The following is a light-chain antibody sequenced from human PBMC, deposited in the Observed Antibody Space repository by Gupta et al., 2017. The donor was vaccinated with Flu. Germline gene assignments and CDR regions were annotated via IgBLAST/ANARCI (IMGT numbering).Light chain of an antibody. CDR1: HSVSSSY. J-gene: IGKJ2*03. V-gene: IGKV3-20*01. Sequence: ESVLTQSPGTLSLSPGEKATLSCMASHSVSSSYLGGYQQQPGQAPRLLIYGSSNRAPGVPDRFSGSGSGTDFTLTITRLEPEDFAVYYCQQYGGSPLYSFGQGTKLEMK. CDR3: QQYGGSPLYS. CDR2: GSS.